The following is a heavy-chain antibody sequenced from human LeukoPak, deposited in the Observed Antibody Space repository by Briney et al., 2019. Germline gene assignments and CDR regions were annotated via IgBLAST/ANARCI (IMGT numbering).Heavy chain of an antibody. CDR1: GYTFTSYG. J-gene: IGHJ4*02. D-gene: IGHD2-2*02. Sequence: ASVKVFCKASGYTFTSYGISWVRQAPGQGLEWMGWISAYNGNTNYAQKLQGRVTMTTDTSTSTAYMELRSLRSDDTAVYYCAREPLGYCSSTSCYRGRSVDYWGQGTLVTVSS. CDR3: AREPLGYCSSTSCYRGRSVDY. CDR2: ISAYNGNT. V-gene: IGHV1-18*04.